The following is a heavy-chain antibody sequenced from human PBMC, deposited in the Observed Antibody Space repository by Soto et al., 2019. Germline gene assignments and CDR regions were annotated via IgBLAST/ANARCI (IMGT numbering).Heavy chain of an antibody. Sequence: WMIKITGKGLEWMGRIDPSDSYTNYSPSFQGHVTISADKSISTAYLQWSSLKASDTAMYYCARSGDYYDSSGYYYYSGMDVSAERTT. CDR2: IDPSDSYT. V-gene: IGHV5-10-1*01. D-gene: IGHD3-22*01. CDR3: ARSGDYYDSSGYYYYSGMDV. J-gene: IGHJ6*01.